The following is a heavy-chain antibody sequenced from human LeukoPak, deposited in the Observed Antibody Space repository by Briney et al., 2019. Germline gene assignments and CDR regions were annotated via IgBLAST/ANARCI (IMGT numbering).Heavy chain of an antibody. CDR3: ARGGSSGWSYNWFDP. CDR2: INPSGGST. D-gene: IGHD6-19*01. J-gene: IGHJ5*02. V-gene: IGHV1-46*01. CDR1: GYTFTSYY. Sequence: ASVKVSCKASGYTFTSYYMHWVRQAPGQGLEWMGIINPSGGSTSYAQKFQGRVTMTRDMSTSTVYMELSSLRSEDTAVYYCARGGSSGWSYNWFDPWGQGTLVTVSP.